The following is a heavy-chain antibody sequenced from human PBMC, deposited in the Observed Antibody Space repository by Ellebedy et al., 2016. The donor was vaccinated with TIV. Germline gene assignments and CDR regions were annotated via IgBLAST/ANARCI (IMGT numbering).Heavy chain of an antibody. J-gene: IGHJ4*02. CDR1: GFTFSSYV. Sequence: GGSLRLXCKVSGFTFSSYVMHWVRQAPGKGLEWVALVSNDGRKKYYADSVEGRFTISRDNSKDTLYLQMNTLNVEDTAVYYCAKALVRDDYFDYWGQGTLVTVSS. CDR3: AKALVRDDYFDY. V-gene: IGHV3-30*01. D-gene: IGHD4-23*01. CDR2: VSNDGRKK.